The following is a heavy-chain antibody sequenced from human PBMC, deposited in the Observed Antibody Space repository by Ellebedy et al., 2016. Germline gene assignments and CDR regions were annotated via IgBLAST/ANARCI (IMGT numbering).Heavy chain of an antibody. CDR3: ARDPTNGYVGDDY. CDR1: GFTFSKYW. CDR2: IKQDGSEK. J-gene: IGHJ4*02. D-gene: IGHD2-8*01. V-gene: IGHV3-7*04. Sequence: GESLKISXAASGFTFSKYWMNWVRQAPGKGLEWVANIKQDGSEKSYVDSVKGRFTISRDNARNSLYLQMNSLRAEDTAVYYCARDPTNGYVGDDYWGQGTLVTVSS.